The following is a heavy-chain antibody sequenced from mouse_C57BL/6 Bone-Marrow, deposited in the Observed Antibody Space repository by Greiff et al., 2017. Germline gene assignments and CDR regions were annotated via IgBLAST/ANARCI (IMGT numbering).Heavy chain of an antibody. Sequence: QVQLQQSGAELARPGASVKLSCKASGYTFTSYGISWVKQRTGQGLEWIGEIYPRSGNTYYNEKFKGKGTLNADKSSSTAYMELRSLTSEDSAVYFCARGTTVVAPFAYWGQGTLVTVSA. CDR1: GYTFTSYG. CDR3: ARGTTVVAPFAY. CDR2: IYPRSGNT. V-gene: IGHV1-81*01. J-gene: IGHJ3*01. D-gene: IGHD1-1*01.